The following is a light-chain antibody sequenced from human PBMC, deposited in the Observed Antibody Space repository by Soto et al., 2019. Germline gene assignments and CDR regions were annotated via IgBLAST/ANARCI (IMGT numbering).Light chain of an antibody. CDR3: QQRSNWFT. V-gene: IGKV3-15*01. CDR2: GAS. J-gene: IGKJ5*01. CDR1: QSVSSN. Sequence: EIVMTHSPATLSVSPWEIATLSCRASQSVSSNLAWYQQKPGRAPRLLIYGASTRATGMPARFSGSGSGTEFTLTISSLEPEDFAVYFCQQRSNWFTFGQGTRLEIK.